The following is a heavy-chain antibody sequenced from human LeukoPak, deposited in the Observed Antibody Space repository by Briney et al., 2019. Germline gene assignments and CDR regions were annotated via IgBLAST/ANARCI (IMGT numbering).Heavy chain of an antibody. CDR3: ARVFSATVTTDAFDI. J-gene: IGHJ3*02. D-gene: IGHD4-17*01. CDR1: GYTFTSYY. CDR2: INPSGGST. Sequence: ASVKVSCKASGYTFTSYYMHWVRQAPGQGLEWMGIINPSGGSTSYAQKFQGRVTMTRDTSTSTVYMELSSLRSEDTAVYYCARVFSATVTTDAFDIWGQGTMVTVSS. V-gene: IGHV1-46*01.